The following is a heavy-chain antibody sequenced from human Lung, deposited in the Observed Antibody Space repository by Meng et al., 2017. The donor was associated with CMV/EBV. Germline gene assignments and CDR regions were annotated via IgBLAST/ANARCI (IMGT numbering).Heavy chain of an antibody. V-gene: IGHV3-30*04. CDR2: ISIDGSSK. J-gene: IGHJ4*02. CDR1: GFTFSSYD. CDR3: TRRADYFDY. Sequence: GGSLRLSCAASGFTFSSYDMNWVRQAPGKALEWVAVISIDGSSKFYADSMKGRFTISRDNSKNTLFLQVNSLRPEDTAVYYCTRRADYFDYWGPGTLVPSPQ. D-gene: IGHD6-25*01.